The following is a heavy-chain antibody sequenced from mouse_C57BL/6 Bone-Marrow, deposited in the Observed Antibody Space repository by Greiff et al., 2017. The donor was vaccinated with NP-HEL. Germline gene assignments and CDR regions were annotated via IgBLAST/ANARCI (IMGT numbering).Heavy chain of an antibody. V-gene: IGHV1-69*01. D-gene: IGHD2-3*01. CDR2: IDPSDSYT. J-gene: IGHJ3*01. CDR3: ARSNGYYGFAY. CDR1: GYTFTSYW. Sequence: VQLQQSGAELVMPGASVKLSCKASGYTFTSYWMHWVKQRPGQGLEWIGEIDPSDSYTNYNQKFKGKSTLTVDKSSSTAYMQLSSLTSEDSAVYYCARSNGYYGFAYWGQGTLVTVSA.